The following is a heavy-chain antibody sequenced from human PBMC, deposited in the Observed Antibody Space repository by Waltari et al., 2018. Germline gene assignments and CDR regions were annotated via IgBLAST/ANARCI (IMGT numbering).Heavy chain of an antibody. CDR1: GFTFSSYG. CDR2: IRYDGSNK. D-gene: IGHD5-18*01. CDR3: AKSAAMVTHYFDY. V-gene: IGHV3-30*02. J-gene: IGHJ4*02. Sequence: QVQLVESGGGVVQPGGSLRLSCAASGFTFSSYGMPWARQAPGKGLEWVAFIRYDGSNKYYADSVKGRFTISRDNSKNTLYLQMNSLRAEDTAVYYCAKSAAMVTHYFDYWGQGTLVTVSS.